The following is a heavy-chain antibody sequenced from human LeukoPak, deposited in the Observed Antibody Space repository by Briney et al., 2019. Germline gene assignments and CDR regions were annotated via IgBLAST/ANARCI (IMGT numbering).Heavy chain of an antibody. CDR2: INEDGSGK. Sequence: GGSLRLSCVSSGFTSSNYWMKWVRQAPGKGLEWVASINEDGSGKFSVGSVKDRITISRDNTRNSLDLQINSLTVEDTAIYYCARDDGDVWGTGTTVTVSS. V-gene: IGHV3-7*01. CDR3: ARDDGDV. CDR1: GFTSSNYW. J-gene: IGHJ6*04.